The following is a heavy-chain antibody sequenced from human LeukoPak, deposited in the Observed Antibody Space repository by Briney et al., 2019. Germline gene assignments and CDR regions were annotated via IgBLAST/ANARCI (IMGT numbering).Heavy chain of an antibody. V-gene: IGHV1-46*01. Sequence: ASVTVSCTSFGYTFTSNYMHWVRQAPGQGPEWIGVISPSGASTTYAQTFQGRVTLTRDMSTSTDYLELSSLRSEDTAVYYCARDNSVRDEAWWFSRWGQGTLVTVSS. CDR2: ISPSGAST. CDR3: ARDNSVRDEAWWFSR. J-gene: IGHJ5*02. CDR1: GYTFTSNY. D-gene: IGHD5-24*01.